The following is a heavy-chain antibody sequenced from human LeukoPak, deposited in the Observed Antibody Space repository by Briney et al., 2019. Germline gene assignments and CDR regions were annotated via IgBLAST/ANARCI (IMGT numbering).Heavy chain of an antibody. CDR2: IYHSGST. D-gene: IGHD6-19*01. Sequence: PSETLSLTCTVSGGSISSGGYYWSWIRQPPGKGLEWIGYIYHSGSTYYNPSLQSRVTISVDTSKNQFSLKLSSVTAADTALYYCARVSYNSGWSYYYYGMDVWGQGTTVTVSS. CDR1: GGSISSGGYY. J-gene: IGHJ6*02. V-gene: IGHV4-30-2*01. CDR3: ARVSYNSGWSYYYYGMDV.